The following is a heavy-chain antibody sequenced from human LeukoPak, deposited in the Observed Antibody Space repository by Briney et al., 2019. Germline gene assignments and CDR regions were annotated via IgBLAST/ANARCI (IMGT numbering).Heavy chain of an antibody. CDR1: GGSISSGSYY. V-gene: IGHV4-61*01. J-gene: IGHJ4*02. CDR2: IYDSGST. D-gene: IGHD1-26*01. Sequence: SETLSLTCTVSGGSISSGSYYWSWIRQPPGKGLECIGYIYDSGSTNYNPSLKSRVSISVDTSKNQFTLKLSSVTAADTAVYYCARHGGSYSFDYWGQGALVTVSS. CDR3: ARHGGSYSFDY.